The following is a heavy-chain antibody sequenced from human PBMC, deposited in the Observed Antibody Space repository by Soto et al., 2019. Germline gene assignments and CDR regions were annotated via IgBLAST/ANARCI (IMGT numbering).Heavy chain of an antibody. J-gene: IGHJ6*02. Sequence: SETLSLTCTVSGGSISSGGYYWTWIRQHPGKGLEWIGYIYYSGSTYYNPSLKSRVTISVDTSKNQFSLKLSSVTAADTAVYYCALWFGESHYYGMDVWGQGTTVTVSS. D-gene: IGHD3-10*01. CDR2: IYYSGST. CDR1: GGSISSGGYY. CDR3: ALWFGESHYYGMDV. V-gene: IGHV4-31*03.